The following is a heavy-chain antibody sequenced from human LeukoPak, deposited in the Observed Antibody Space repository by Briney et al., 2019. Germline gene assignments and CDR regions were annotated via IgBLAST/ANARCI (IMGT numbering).Heavy chain of an antibody. D-gene: IGHD7-27*01. CDR1: GFTFSSYG. Sequence: GGSLRLSCAASGFTFSSYGMHWVRQAPGKGLEWVAVISYDGSNKYYADSVKGRFTISRDNSKNTLYLQMNSLRAEDTAVYYCANGRTLGISPFGKEFDYWGQGTLVTVSS. J-gene: IGHJ4*02. CDR3: ANGRTLGISPFGKEFDY. V-gene: IGHV3-30*18. CDR2: ISYDGSNK.